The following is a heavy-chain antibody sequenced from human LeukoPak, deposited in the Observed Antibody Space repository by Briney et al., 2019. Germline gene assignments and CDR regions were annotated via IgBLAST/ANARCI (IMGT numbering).Heavy chain of an antibody. Sequence: PSETLSLTCAVYGGSFSGYYWNWIRQPPGQGLEWIGEVNHSGSTNYNPSLKSRVTISLDTSKNQFSLKLSSVTAADTAVYYCARGGGSSPGIAVYWGQGTLVTVSS. J-gene: IGHJ4*02. CDR2: VNHSGST. CDR3: ARGGGSSPGIAVY. V-gene: IGHV4-34*01. D-gene: IGHD6-19*01. CDR1: GGSFSGYY.